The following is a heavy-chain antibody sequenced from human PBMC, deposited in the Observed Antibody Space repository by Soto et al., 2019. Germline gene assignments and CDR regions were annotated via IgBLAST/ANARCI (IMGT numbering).Heavy chain of an antibody. Sequence: GASVKVSCKASGYTFTSYYMHWVRQAPGQGLEWMGIINPSGGSTSYAQKFQGRVTMTRDTSTSTVYMELSSLRSEDTAVYYCARGSLGYYYSYGMDVWGQGTTVTVSS. CDR2: INPSGGST. CDR1: GYTFTSYY. V-gene: IGHV1-46*01. CDR3: ARGSLGYYYSYGMDV. J-gene: IGHJ6*02.